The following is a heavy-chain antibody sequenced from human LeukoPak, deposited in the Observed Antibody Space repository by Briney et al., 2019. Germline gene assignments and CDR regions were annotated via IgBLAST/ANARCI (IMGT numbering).Heavy chain of an antibody. CDR3: ARVQYGSVTYGMDV. J-gene: IGHJ6*02. V-gene: IGHV3-23*01. D-gene: IGHD3-10*01. Sequence: GGSLRLSCAASGFTFSSYWMSWVRQAPGKGLEWVSTIYSGSGDSTYYADSVKGRFTISRDNSKNTLYLQMNNLRAEDTAVYYCARVQYGSVTYGMDVWGQGTMVTVS. CDR2: IYSGSGDST. CDR1: GFTFSSYW.